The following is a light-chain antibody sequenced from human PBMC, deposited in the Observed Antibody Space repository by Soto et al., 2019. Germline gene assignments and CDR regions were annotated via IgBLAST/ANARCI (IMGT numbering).Light chain of an antibody. CDR1: SSDVGGYNY. CDR2: EVS. V-gene: IGLV2-14*01. CDR3: TSFTPISTWV. Sequence: QSALTQPASVSGPPGQSITISCTGTSSDVGGYNYVSCFQQHPGKAPKLKIYEVSNRPSGVSNRFSGSKSGNTASLTISELQAEDEADYDCTSFTPISTWVFGGGTKLTVL. J-gene: IGLJ3*02.